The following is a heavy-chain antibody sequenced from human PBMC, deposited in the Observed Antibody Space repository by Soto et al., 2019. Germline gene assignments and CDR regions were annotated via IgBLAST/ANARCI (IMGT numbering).Heavy chain of an antibody. J-gene: IGHJ5*02. V-gene: IGHV1-18*04. CDR3: ARASIRGVTSSP. Sequence: QVHLVQSGAEVRKPGASVKVSCKASGYTFTSYGISWVRQAPGQGLEWMGWINGFSSNTHYAENLQGRVTMTTDTVTSTAYMELRSLRSDDTAMYYCARASIRGVTSSPCGQGTLVTVSS. CDR2: INGFSSNT. D-gene: IGHD3-10*01. CDR1: GYTFTSYG.